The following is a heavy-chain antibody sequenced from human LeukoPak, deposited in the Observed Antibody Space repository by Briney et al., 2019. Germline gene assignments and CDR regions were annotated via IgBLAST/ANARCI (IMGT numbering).Heavy chain of an antibody. V-gene: IGHV3-66*01. CDR3: ARDARYSSTWRGYWYFDL. Sequence: GGSLRLSCAASGFTVSSNHMSWVRRAPGKGLEWASLIYSGGSYYADSVKGRFTISRDNSKNTLSLQMNSLRTEDTAVYYCARDARYSSTWRGYWYFDLWGRGTLVTVSS. CDR2: IYSGGS. CDR1: GFTVSSNH. D-gene: IGHD2-2*01. J-gene: IGHJ2*01.